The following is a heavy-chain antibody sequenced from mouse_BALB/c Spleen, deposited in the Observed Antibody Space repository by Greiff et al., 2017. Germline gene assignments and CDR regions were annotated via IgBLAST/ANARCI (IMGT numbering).Heavy chain of an antibody. CDR1: GYSISSDYA. D-gene: IGHD3-1*01. CDR3: ARSGSSGYAY. V-gene: IGHV3-2*02. CDR2: ISYSGST. Sequence: QSGPGVVKPSQSLSLTCTVTGYSISSDYAWNWIRQFPGNKLEWMGYISYSGSTSYNPSLKSRISITRDTSKNQFYLQLNSVTTEDTATYYCARSGSSGYAYWGQGTLVTVSA. J-gene: IGHJ3*01.